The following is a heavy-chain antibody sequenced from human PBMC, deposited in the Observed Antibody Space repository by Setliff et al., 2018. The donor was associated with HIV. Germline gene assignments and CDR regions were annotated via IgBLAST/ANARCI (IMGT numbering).Heavy chain of an antibody. V-gene: IGHV1-69*13. J-gene: IGHJ5*02. D-gene: IGHD1-26*01. Sequence: GASVQVSCKAAGGTFSGHAINWVRQAPGQGLEWMGEIIPLFGTAHYAQRFQGRVTITADRSASTAYMELSRLKSADTAVYYCARAPAHEHATGWYSSSNRFDPWGREPWSPSPQ. CDR2: IIPLFGTA. CDR3: ARAPAHEHATGWYSSSNRFDP. CDR1: GGTFSGHA.